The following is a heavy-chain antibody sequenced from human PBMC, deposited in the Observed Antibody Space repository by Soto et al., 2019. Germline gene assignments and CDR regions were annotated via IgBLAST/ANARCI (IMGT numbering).Heavy chain of an antibody. V-gene: IGHV3-33*01. J-gene: IGHJ6*02. D-gene: IGHD2-15*01. CDR2: IWYDASNE. Sequence: QVQLVESGGGAVQPGKSLRLSCAASGFTFSAYGMHWVRQAPGKGLQWVAVIWYDASNEYYADSVKGRFTISRDNSKNTLYLQMNSLRVEDTAVYYCARGGDGGFAIYGMDVWGQGTTVTVSS. CDR1: GFTFSAYG. CDR3: ARGGDGGFAIYGMDV.